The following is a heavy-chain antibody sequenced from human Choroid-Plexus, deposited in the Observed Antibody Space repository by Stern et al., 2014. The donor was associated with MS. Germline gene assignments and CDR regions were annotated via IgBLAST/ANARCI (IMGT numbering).Heavy chain of an antibody. V-gene: IGHV3-9*01. D-gene: IGHD6-19*01. Sequence: EVQLVESGGGLVQPGGSLRLSCAASGFTFDDPAMQWVRQSPAKGLGWVAGISWNSGAIAYSASVKGRFTISRDNAKNSLFLQMNSLRPEDTALYYCVKDVDSSIAVSFDYWGQGTQVTVSP. CDR1: GFTFDDPA. CDR2: ISWNSGAI. CDR3: VKDVDSSIAVSFDY. J-gene: IGHJ4*02.